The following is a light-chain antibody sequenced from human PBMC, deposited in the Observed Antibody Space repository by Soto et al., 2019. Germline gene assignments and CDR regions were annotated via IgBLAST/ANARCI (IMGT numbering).Light chain of an antibody. CDR3: QVWDSSSDRLGV. CDR1: DNGSKP. V-gene: IGLV3-21*02. Sequence: SSELTQPPSVSVAPGQTARITCGGSDNGSKPVHCYPQKPGQAPVLVVFDNSDRASGLPERLSGSNSGNTATLTISRVEAGDEADYYCQVWDSSSDRLGVFGGGTKLTVL. J-gene: IGLJ2*01. CDR2: DNS.